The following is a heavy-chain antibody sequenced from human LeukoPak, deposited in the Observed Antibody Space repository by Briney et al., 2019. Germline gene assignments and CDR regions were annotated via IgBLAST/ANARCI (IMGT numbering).Heavy chain of an antibody. CDR3: ARDSLYYGSGSYLGFDP. J-gene: IGHJ5*02. V-gene: IGHV1-24*01. Sequence: ASVTVSCKVSGYMFTELSMHWVRQAPGKGLEWMGGFDPEDDEKMYAQKFQGRVTMTEDTSTDTAYMELSSLRSEDTAVYYCARDSLYYGSGSYLGFDPWGQGTLVTVSS. CDR2: FDPEDDEK. CDR1: GYMFTELS. D-gene: IGHD3-10*01.